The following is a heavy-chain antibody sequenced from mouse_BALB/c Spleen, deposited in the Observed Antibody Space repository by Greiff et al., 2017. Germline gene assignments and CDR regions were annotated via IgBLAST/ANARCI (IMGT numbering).Heavy chain of an antibody. D-gene: IGHD1-1*01. CDR3: ARVPYYYGSSPYYFDY. CDR1: GFSLTSYG. V-gene: IGHV2-9*02. J-gene: IGHJ2*01. Sequence: VMLVESGPGLVAPSQSLSITCTVSGFSLTSYGVHWVRQPPGKGLEWLGVIWAGGSTNYNSALMSRLSISKDNSKSQVFLKMNSLQTDDTAMYYCARVPYYYGSSPYYFDYWGQGTTLTVSS. CDR2: IWAGGST.